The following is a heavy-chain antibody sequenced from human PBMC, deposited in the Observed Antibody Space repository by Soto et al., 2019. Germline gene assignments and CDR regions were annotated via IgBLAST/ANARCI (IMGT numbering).Heavy chain of an antibody. CDR1: GFTFSSYA. J-gene: IGHJ3*02. Sequence: EVQVLESGGGLVQPGGSLRLSCAASGFTFSSYAMSWVRQAPGKGLEWVSGISGSGFRTYYADSVKGRFTIPRDNSKDTLYLQMNSLRVEDTAVYYCAKDAIAAAGTPNDSSDIWGQGTMVTVSS. V-gene: IGHV3-23*01. CDR3: AKDAIAAAGTPNDSSDI. CDR2: ISGSGFRT. D-gene: IGHD6-13*01.